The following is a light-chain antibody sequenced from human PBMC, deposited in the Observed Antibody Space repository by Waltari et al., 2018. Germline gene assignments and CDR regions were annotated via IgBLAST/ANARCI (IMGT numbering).Light chain of an antibody. Sequence: QSALTQPPSASGSPGQSVTISCTGTSSDVGGYNYVSWYQQYPGKVPKLMIYEVSMRPSGVPDRFSGSKSGNTASLTVSGLQAEDEADYYCTSYAGSYVIFGEGTKLTVL. CDR2: EVS. CDR3: TSYAGSYVI. J-gene: IGLJ2*01. CDR1: SSDVGGYNY. V-gene: IGLV2-8*01.